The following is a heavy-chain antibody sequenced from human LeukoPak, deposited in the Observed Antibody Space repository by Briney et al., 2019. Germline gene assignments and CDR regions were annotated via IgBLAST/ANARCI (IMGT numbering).Heavy chain of an antibody. CDR3: ARGGRGITEYPVAARYNNFAA. J-gene: IGHJ5*02. Sequence: SVKVSCKTSGGTFSTNAISWVRQAPGQGLEWMGGIIPLFGTAHYAQKFQGRVSITTDASTNTVYMDLTSVTSEDTALYYCARGGRGITEYPVAARYNNFAAWGQGTLVSVSS. CDR1: GGTFSTNA. CDR2: IIPLFGTA. D-gene: IGHD1-20*01. V-gene: IGHV1-69*05.